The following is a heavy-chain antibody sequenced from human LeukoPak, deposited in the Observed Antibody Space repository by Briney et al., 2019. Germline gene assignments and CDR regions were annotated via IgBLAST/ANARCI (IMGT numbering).Heavy chain of an antibody. Sequence: GGSLRLSCAASGFTFSSYAMSWVRQAPGKGLEWVSAISGSGGSTYYADSVKGRFTISRDNSKNTLYLQMNSLRAEDTAVYYCAKVGYYDFWSGYYDAFDIWGQGTMVTVSS. CDR2: ISGSGGST. CDR3: AKVGYYDFWSGYYDAFDI. V-gene: IGHV3-23*01. CDR1: GFTFSSYA. D-gene: IGHD3-3*01. J-gene: IGHJ3*02.